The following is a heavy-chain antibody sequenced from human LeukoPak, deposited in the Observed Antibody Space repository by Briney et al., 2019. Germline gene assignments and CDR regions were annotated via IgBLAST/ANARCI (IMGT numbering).Heavy chain of an antibody. J-gene: IGHJ4*02. V-gene: IGHV1-69*04. Sequence: SVKVSCKASGGTFSSYAISWVRQAPGQGLEWMGRIIPILGIANYAQKFQGRVTITADKSTSTAYMELSGLRSEDTAVYYCAPSYSSGWYGVEYWGQGTLVTVSS. CDR3: APSYSSGWYGVEY. D-gene: IGHD6-19*01. CDR2: IIPILGIA. CDR1: GGTFSSYA.